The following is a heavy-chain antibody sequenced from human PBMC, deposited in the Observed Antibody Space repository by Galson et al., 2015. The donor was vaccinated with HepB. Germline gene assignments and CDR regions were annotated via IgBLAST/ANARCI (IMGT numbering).Heavy chain of an antibody. D-gene: IGHD2-8*01. Sequence: SLRLSCAASGFTFSTYAMTWVRQAPGKGLEWVSSITGSDYWTSYADSVKGRFTISRDDSGNTLYLQMNSLRAEDTAIYYCARDPNGNYIGAFDFWGQGTMVTVSS. CDR1: GFTFSTYA. V-gene: IGHV3-23*01. CDR3: ARDPNGNYIGAFDF. CDR2: ITGSDYWT. J-gene: IGHJ3*01.